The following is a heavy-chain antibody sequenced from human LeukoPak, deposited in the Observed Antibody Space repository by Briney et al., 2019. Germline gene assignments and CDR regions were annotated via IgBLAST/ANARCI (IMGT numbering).Heavy chain of an antibody. CDR2: IYYSGST. J-gene: IGHJ3*02. D-gene: IGHD6-13*01. CDR1: GDSMSSYY. CDR3: ARRVPGSWTLLPHAFDI. V-gene: IGHV4-59*01. Sequence: PSETLSLTCTVSGDSMSSYYWSWIRQPPGKGLEWIGYIYYSGSTNYNPSLKSRVTISVDTSKNQFSLKLSSVTAADTAVYYCARRVPGSWTLLPHAFDIWGQGTMVTVSS.